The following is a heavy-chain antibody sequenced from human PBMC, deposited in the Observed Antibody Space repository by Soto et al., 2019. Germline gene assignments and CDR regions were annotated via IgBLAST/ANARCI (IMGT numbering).Heavy chain of an antibody. CDR1: GAYISDFS. Sequence: PSETLSLTCRVSGAYISDFSWSWIRQPAGKGLEWIGRITINGNTQKNPSFRSRVTMSIDTSRNHFSLDLQSATAADTALYYCARETGENWTYEAHWGPGTLVTVSS. V-gene: IGHV4-4*07. J-gene: IGHJ1*01. D-gene: IGHD1-7*01. CDR3: ARETGENWTYEAH. CDR2: ITINGNT.